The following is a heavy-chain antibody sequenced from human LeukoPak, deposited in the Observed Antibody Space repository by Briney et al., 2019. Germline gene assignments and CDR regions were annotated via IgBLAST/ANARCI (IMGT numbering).Heavy chain of an antibody. CDR3: ARDPPYYYDSSGYENFDY. CDR2: INWNGGST. J-gene: IGHJ4*02. Sequence: GGSLRLSCAASGFTFDDYGMSWVRRAPGEGLEWVSGINWNGGSTGYADSVKGRFTISRDNAKNSLYLQMNSLRAEDTALYYCARDPPYYYDSSGYENFDYWGQGTLVTVSS. CDR1: GFTFDDYG. D-gene: IGHD3-22*01. V-gene: IGHV3-20*04.